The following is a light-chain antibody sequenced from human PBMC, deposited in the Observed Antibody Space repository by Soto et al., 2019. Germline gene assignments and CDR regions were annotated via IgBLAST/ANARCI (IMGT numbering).Light chain of an antibody. V-gene: IGKV3-20*01. CDR2: GTS. CDR1: QSVSSSQ. CDR3: QQYGSSPPWT. J-gene: IGKJ1*01. Sequence: EIVLAQAPGTPSLSPGERATLSCRARQSVSSSQLAWYQQRPGQAPRLLIYGTSTRATGIADRFSGSGSGTDFTLTISRLEPEDFAVYYCQQYGSSPPWTFGQGTKVDIK.